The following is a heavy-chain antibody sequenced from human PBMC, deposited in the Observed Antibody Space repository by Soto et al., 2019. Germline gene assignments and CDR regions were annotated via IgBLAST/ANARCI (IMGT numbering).Heavy chain of an antibody. J-gene: IGHJ5*02. V-gene: IGHV4-30-4*01. Sequence: SETLSLTCTVSGGSISSGDYYWSWIRQPPGKGLEWIGYIYYSGSTYYNLSLKSRVTISVDTSKNQFSLKLSSVTAADTAVYYCAKVGEPQDIVLVPAWPPNWFDPWGQGTLVTVSS. CDR2: IYYSGST. CDR1: GGSISSGDYY. D-gene: IGHD2-2*01. CDR3: AKVGEPQDIVLVPAWPPNWFDP.